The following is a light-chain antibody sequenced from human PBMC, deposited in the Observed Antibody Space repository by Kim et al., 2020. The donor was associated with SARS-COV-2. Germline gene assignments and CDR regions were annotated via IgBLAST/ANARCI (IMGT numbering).Light chain of an antibody. J-gene: IGLJ3*02. V-gene: IGLV3-25*03. CDR2: KDT. CDR3: QSADSSGTYWL. CDR1: TLPDEY. Sequence: SYELTQPPSVSVSPGQTARITCSGDTLPDEYTYWYQQKPGQAPLLVIYKDTERSSGIPERFSGSSSGTIVTLTISGVQAEDEADYYCQSADSSGTYWLFG.